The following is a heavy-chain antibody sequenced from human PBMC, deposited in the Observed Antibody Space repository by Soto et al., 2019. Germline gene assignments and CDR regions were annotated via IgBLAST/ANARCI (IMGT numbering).Heavy chain of an antibody. D-gene: IGHD3-3*01. Sequence: EVQLVESGGGLVQPGGSLKLSCAASGVTLSDSGIHWVRQASGKGLEWVGRIRSKANSDATTYAASVKGRFTISRDDSKNTAYLQMNSLKNEDTAVYYCTSSSIIGDSYYHYGLDVWGQGTTVTVSS. CDR3: TSSSIIGDSYYHYGLDV. CDR2: IRSKANSDAT. CDR1: GVTLSDSG. J-gene: IGHJ6*02. V-gene: IGHV3-73*02.